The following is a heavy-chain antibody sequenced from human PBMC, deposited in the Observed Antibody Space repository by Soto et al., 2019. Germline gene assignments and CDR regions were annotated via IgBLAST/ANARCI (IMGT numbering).Heavy chain of an antibody. CDR1: GFTISTYA. CDR2: VTGSGGQI. CDR3: AKDAVYKDGLWLMDS. J-gene: IGHJ5*02. V-gene: IGHV3-23*01. D-gene: IGHD2-21*01. Sequence: GGSLRLSCAASGFTISTYAMTWVRQAPGKGLECVSGVTGSGGQIHYADSVKGRFTISKDNSKNTLYLQMSSLREEDTALYYCAKDAVYKDGLWLMDSWGQGTLVTVSS.